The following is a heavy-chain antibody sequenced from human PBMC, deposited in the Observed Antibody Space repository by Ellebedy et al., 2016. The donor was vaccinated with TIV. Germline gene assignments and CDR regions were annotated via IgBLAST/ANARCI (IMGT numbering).Heavy chain of an antibody. J-gene: IGHJ4*02. Sequence: SETLSLTXTVSSASISSGGYYWSWIRQHPGEGLEWIGYVFHSESTHYNPSLRSRVTISVDTSNNQFSLKLSAVTAADTAVYYCARARAVAGTFTLDYWGQGTLVTVSS. D-gene: IGHD6-19*01. CDR1: SASISSGGYY. V-gene: IGHV4-31*03. CDR3: ARARAVAGTFTLDY. CDR2: VFHSEST.